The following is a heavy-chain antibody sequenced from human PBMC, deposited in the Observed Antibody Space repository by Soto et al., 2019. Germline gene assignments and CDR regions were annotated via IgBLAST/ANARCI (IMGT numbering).Heavy chain of an antibody. Sequence: GGSLRLSCAASGFTFSTYAMGWVRQAPGKGLEWVSVVSSGGGTHYADSVKGRFTVSRDNSKNTLSLQMNSLRADDTAVHYCAERRGAGGHFDYWGQGALVTVSS. V-gene: IGHV3-23*01. CDR3: AERRGAGGHFDY. CDR2: VSSGGGT. CDR1: GFTFSTYA. J-gene: IGHJ4*02. D-gene: IGHD2-15*01.